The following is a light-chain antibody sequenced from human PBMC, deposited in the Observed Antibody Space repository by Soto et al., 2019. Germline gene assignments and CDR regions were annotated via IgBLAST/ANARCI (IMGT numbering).Light chain of an antibody. CDR2: AAS. J-gene: IGKJ2*01. CDR1: QGISSW. CDR3: QQANSFPYT. V-gene: IGKV1-12*02. Sequence: DIQMTQSPSSVSASVGDRATITCRTSQGISSWLAWYQQKPRKAPKILIYAASSFQSGVPSRFSGSGSGADFTLAISSLQPADFATYYCQQANSFPYTCGQGTKLEIK.